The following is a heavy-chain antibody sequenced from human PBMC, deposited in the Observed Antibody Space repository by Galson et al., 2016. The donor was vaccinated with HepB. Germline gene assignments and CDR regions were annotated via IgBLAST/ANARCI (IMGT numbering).Heavy chain of an antibody. D-gene: IGHD3-10*01. Sequence: SETLSLTCTVSGGSVSSGGYFWSWIRQPPGKGLEWIGYFYSSENTNYNPSLRSRVTISGDTSRNQFSLNLTSVTAADTAVYYCARDQHGSFFAYWGQGTLVTVSS. CDR3: ARDQHGSFFAY. CDR1: GGSVSSGGYF. CDR2: FYSSENT. J-gene: IGHJ4*02. V-gene: IGHV4-61*08.